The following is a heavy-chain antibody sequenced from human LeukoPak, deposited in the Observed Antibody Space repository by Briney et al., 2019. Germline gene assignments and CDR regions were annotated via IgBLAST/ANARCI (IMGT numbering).Heavy chain of an antibody. CDR3: ARDLRGSYSVYYYGMDV. J-gene: IGHJ6*02. CDR1: GYTFTSYY. D-gene: IGHD1-26*01. V-gene: IGHV1-46*01. Sequence: ASVKVSCKASGYTFTSYYMHWVRQAPGQGLEWMGIINPSGGSTSYAQKFQGRVTMTRDTSTSTVYMELSSLRSEDTAVYYCARDLRGSYSVYYYGMDVWGQGTTVTVSS. CDR2: INPSGGST.